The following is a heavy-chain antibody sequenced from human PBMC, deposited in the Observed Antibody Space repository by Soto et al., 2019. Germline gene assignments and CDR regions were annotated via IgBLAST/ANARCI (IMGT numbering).Heavy chain of an antibody. D-gene: IGHD3-10*01. CDR2: SKSDGVTT. Sequence: EVQLVESGGGLVQQGGSLRLSCAGSGLTLSRYWMHWVRPGPGKGLVWVSRSKSDGVTTTYADSVKGRFTISRDNAKNTVDLQMKSLRAEDTAVYYCLAGETNYLDFWGQGTLVTVSS. CDR3: LAGETNYLDF. J-gene: IGHJ4*02. V-gene: IGHV3-74*01. CDR1: GLTLSRYW.